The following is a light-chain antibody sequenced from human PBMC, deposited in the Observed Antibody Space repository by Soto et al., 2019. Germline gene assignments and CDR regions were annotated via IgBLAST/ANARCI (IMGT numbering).Light chain of an antibody. CDR3: SSKTNTNTHHV. CDR2: DVS. J-gene: IGLJ1*01. V-gene: IGLV2-14*01. Sequence: QSALTQPASVSGSPGQSITISCTGTSSDVGGYNYVSWYQQHPGKAPKLMIYDVSNRPSGVSNRFSGSKSGSTASLTISGLQAEDEADYYCSSKTNTNTHHVFGSGTKLTVL. CDR1: SSDVGGYNY.